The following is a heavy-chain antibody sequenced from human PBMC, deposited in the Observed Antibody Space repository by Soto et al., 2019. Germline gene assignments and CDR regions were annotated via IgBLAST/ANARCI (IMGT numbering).Heavy chain of an antibody. CDR2: ISYDGSNK. CDR3: AKHSSSEYNWFDP. J-gene: IGHJ5*02. D-gene: IGHD6-6*01. Sequence: VQLVESGGGVVQPGRSLRLSCAASGFTFSSYGMHWVRQAPGKGLEWVAVISYDGSNKYYADSVKGRFTISRDNSKNTLYLQMNSLRAEDTAVYYCAKHSSSEYNWFDPWGQGTLVTVSS. CDR1: GFTFSSYG. V-gene: IGHV3-30*18.